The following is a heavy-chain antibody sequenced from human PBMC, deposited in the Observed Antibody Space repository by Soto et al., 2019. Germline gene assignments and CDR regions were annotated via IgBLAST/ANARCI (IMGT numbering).Heavy chain of an antibody. Sequence: QVQLQESGPGLVKPSGTLSLTCAVYGGSVSSSNWWSWVRQSPGKGLKWMGEIYHSGSAHYNPSLKSRATISLDKSKNQFSLRLTSVTAADTAVYYCARVPGVVVSADDAFDIWGPGTRVIVSS. CDR2: IYHSGSA. D-gene: IGHD2-21*02. V-gene: IGHV4-4*02. CDR3: ARVPGVVVSADDAFDI. CDR1: GGSVSSSNW. J-gene: IGHJ3*02.